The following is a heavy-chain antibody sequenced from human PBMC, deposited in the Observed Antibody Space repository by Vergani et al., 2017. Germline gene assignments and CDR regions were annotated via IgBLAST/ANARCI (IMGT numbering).Heavy chain of an antibody. CDR3: AKDRGYSYGLFDY. J-gene: IGHJ4*02. CDR1: GFTFSSYA. V-gene: IGHV3-23*01. CDR2: IRGSGGST. Sequence: EVQLLESGGGLVQPGGSLRLSCAASGFTFSSYAMSWVRQAPGKGLEWVSAIRGSGGSTYYADSVKGRFTISRDNSKNTLYLQMNSLRAEDTAVYYCAKDRGYSYGLFDYWGQGTLVTVSS. D-gene: IGHD5-18*01.